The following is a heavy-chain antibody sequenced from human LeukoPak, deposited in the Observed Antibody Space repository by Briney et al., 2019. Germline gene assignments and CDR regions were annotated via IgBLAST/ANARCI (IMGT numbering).Heavy chain of an antibody. Sequence: PGGSLRLSCAASGFTFTSYSMNWVRQAPGKGLEWVSTISGGGGSTYYADSVKGRFTISRDNSKNTLYLQVNSLRAEDTAVYYCAREVSGYDYYCFDYWGQGALVTVSS. CDR3: AREVSGYDYYCFDY. CDR1: GFTFTSYS. CDR2: ISGGGGST. D-gene: IGHD5-12*01. V-gene: IGHV3-23*01. J-gene: IGHJ4*02.